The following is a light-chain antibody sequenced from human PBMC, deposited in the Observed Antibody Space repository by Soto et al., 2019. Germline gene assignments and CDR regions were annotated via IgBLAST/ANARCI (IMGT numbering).Light chain of an antibody. J-gene: IGKJ4*01. CDR2: AAS. CDR3: QHSYSTPLT. Sequence: DLQMTQSPSSLSASVGDRVTITCRARQSISTYLNWYQQKPGKVPELLIYAASSLQSGVPSRFSRSGSGTDFTLTIGCLQPEDFGTYGCQHSYSTPLTFGGGTNVEIK. V-gene: IGKV1-39*01. CDR1: QSISTY.